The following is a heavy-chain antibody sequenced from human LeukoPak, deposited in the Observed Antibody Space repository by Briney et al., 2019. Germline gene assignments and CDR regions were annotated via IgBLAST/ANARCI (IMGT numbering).Heavy chain of an antibody. D-gene: IGHD3-22*01. V-gene: IGHV4-30-4*02. Sequence: SETLSLTCAVSGGSISSGDYYWSWIRLPPGKGLEWIGYISYSGTTYYNPSLKSRVTISVDTSKNQFSLKLSSVTAADTAVYYCARAFYSSGCYYNYWGQGTLVTVSS. J-gene: IGHJ4*02. CDR3: ARAFYSSGCYYNY. CDR2: ISYSGTT. CDR1: GGSISSGDYY.